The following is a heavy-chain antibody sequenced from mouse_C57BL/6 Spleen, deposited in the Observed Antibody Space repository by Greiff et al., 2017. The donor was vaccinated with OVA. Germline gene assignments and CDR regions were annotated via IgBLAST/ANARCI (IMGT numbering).Heavy chain of an antibody. D-gene: IGHD1-1*01. CDR2: ISSGSSTI. J-gene: IGHJ3*01. CDR3: ARGGSSYPAWFAY. V-gene: IGHV5-17*01. CDR1: GFTFSDYG. Sequence: EVQLVESGGGLVKPGVSLKLSCAASGFTFSDYGMHWVRQAPEQGLEWVAYISSGSSTIYYADTVKGRFTISSDNAKNTLFLQMTSLRSEDTAMYYCARGGSSYPAWFAYWGQGTLVTVSA.